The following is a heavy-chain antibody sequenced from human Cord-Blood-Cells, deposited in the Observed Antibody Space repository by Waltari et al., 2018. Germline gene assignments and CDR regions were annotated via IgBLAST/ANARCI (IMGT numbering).Heavy chain of an antibody. V-gene: IGHV1-69*01. D-gene: IGHD1-7*01. Sequence: QVQLVQSGAAVKKPGSSVKVSCKASVGTFSSYAISWVRQAPGQGLEWMGGIIPIFGTANYAQKFQGRVTSTADESTSTAYMELSSLRAEDTAVYYSARAKLESGTTSNNWFDPWGQGTLVNVSS. CDR1: VGTFSSYA. CDR2: IIPIFGTA. CDR3: ARAKLESGTTSNNWFDP. J-gene: IGHJ5*02.